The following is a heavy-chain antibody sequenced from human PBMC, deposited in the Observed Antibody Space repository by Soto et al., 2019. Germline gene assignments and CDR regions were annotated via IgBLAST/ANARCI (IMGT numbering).Heavy chain of an antibody. J-gene: IGHJ3*02. CDR3: ARQSTDSSGYYSAAFDI. Sequence: SETLSLTCAVYGGSFSGYYWSRIRQPPGKGLEWIGEINHSGSTNYNPSLKSRVTISVDTSKNQFSLKLSSVTAADTAVYYCARQSTDSSGYYSAAFDIWGQGTMVTVSS. CDR1: GGSFSGYY. V-gene: IGHV4-34*01. CDR2: INHSGST. D-gene: IGHD3-22*01.